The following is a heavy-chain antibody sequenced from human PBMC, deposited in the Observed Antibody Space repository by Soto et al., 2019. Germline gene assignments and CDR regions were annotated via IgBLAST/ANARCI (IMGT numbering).Heavy chain of an antibody. CDR2: IYSNDDK. J-gene: IGHJ3*02. CDR3: GHILDDGRNSM. Sequence: SGPTLVNPTQTLTLTCTFSGFSLSSSGVGVEWVRQPPGKALEWLALIYSNDDKRYSPSVKSRLTITKDTSKNRVVLTMTNMDPVDTATYYCGHILDDGRNSMWGQGPMVTVSS. V-gene: IGHV2-5*01. D-gene: IGHD4-17*01. CDR1: GFSLSSSGVG.